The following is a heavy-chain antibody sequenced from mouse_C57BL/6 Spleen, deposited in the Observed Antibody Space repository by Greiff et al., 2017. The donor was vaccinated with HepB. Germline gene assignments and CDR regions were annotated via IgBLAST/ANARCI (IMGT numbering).Heavy chain of an antibody. CDR1: GYAFTNYL. Sequence: VQLQQSGAELVRPGPSVKVSCKASGYAFTNYLIEWVKQRPGQGLEWIGVINPGSGGTNYNEKFKGKATLTADKSSSTAYMQLSSLTSEDSAVYFCARDYDYDGAMDYWGQGTSVTVSS. CDR2: INPGSGGT. J-gene: IGHJ4*01. V-gene: IGHV1-54*01. CDR3: ARDYDYDGAMDY. D-gene: IGHD2-4*01.